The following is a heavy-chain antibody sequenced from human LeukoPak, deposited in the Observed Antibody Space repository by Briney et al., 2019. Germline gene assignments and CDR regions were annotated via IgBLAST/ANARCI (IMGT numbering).Heavy chain of an antibody. D-gene: IGHD6-19*01. J-gene: IGHJ4*02. CDR3: ARENLQWPPPAYDS. V-gene: IGHV3-21*01. Sequence: PGGSLRLSCAASGFAFSPTTXXXVRQAPXXXXXXXXSISSXGXYXYYADSXKGXFXISRDNAKNLLYLQMNSLRVEXTGVYYCARENLQWPPPAYDSWGQGTLVTVSS. CDR2: ISSXGXYX. CDR1: GFAFSPTT.